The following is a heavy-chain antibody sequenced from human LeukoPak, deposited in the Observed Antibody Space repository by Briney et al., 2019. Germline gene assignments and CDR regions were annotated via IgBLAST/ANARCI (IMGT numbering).Heavy chain of an antibody. CDR3: ARDAGGAWPFDY. V-gene: IGHV3-23*01. J-gene: IGHJ4*02. CDR1: GFTFSSYT. D-gene: IGHD4-17*01. Sequence: GGSLRLSCAASGFTFSSYTMSWVRQAPGKGLEWVSTISDNGGSTFYADSVKGRFTISRDNSKNTLSLEINSLRADDTATYYCARDAGGAWPFDYWGQGTRVIVSS. CDR2: ISDNGGST.